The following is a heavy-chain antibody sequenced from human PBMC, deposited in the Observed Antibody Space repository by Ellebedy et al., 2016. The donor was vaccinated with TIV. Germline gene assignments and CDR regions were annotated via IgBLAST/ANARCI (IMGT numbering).Heavy chain of an antibody. J-gene: IGHJ4*02. CDR2: IGSAGDT. D-gene: IGHD6-13*01. CDR3: ARASAGLDY. V-gene: IGHV3-13*01. CDR1: GFTFSSHD. Sequence: PGGSLRLSCAASGFTFSSHDLHWVRKGTGKGLEWVSAIGSAGDTSYSGSMKGRFTISRENGKNSVYLQMNSLRAEDTAVYYCARASAGLDYWGQGTLVTVSS.